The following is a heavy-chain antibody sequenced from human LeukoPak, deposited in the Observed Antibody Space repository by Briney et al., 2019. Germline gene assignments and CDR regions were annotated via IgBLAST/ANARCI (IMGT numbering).Heavy chain of an antibody. V-gene: IGHV4-39*07. J-gene: IGHJ4*02. CDR1: GGSISSGSYY. CDR3: ARYGSGSYYPFDY. D-gene: IGHD3-10*01. Sequence: SETLSLTCTVSGGSISSGSYYWSWIRQPPGKGLEWIGEINHSGSTNYNPSLKSRVTISVDTSKNQFSLKLSSVTAADTAVYYCARYGSGSYYPFDYWGQGTLVTVSS. CDR2: INHSGST.